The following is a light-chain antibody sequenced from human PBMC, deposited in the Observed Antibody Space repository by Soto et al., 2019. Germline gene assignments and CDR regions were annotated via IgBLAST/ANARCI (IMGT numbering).Light chain of an antibody. CDR1: QSVSTS. CDR2: KAS. CDR3: QHYRSFPFT. V-gene: IGKV1-5*03. Sequence: DIQMTQSPSTLSASVGDRVTITCRASQSVSTSLAWYQQKPGTAPILLISKASTLETGVPSRFRGSVSATYFPITISSLQPDYLGTYYCQHYRSFPFTFSKETRLE. J-gene: IGKJ5*01.